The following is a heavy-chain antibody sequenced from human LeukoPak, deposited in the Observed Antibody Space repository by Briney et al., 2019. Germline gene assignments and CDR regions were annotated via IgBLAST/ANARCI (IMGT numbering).Heavy chain of an antibody. D-gene: IGHD3-22*01. CDR3: ARDDSSGYLAFDI. CDR2: IFPSDSET. CDR1: GYSFTTFW. Sequence: GESLKISCQASGYSFTTFWIAWVRQMPGKGLDWMGLIFPSDSETRYSPAFQGHVTISADKSTNTAYLQWSSLKASDTAMYYCARDDSSGYLAFDIWGQGTMVTVSS. V-gene: IGHV5-51*01. J-gene: IGHJ3*02.